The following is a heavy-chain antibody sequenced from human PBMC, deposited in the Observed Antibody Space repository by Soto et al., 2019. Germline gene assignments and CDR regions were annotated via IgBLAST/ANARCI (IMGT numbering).Heavy chain of an antibody. V-gene: IGHV1-2*02. CDR1: GYTFNGYY. CDR2: INPNSGGT. D-gene: IGHD4-17*01. CDR3: ARDYAPTVTTHEFWFDP. Sequence: ASVKVSCKASGYTFNGYYMHWLRLAPGPGLEWMGWINPNSGGTNYAQKFQGRVTMTRDTSIITAYMELSRLTSADTAVYDCARDYAPTVTTHEFWFDPWGQGTLVTVSS. J-gene: IGHJ5*02.